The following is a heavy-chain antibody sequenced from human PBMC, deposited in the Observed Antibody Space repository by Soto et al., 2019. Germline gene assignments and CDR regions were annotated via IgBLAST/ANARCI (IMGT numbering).Heavy chain of an antibody. D-gene: IGHD3-10*01. Sequence: EVQLVESGGGLVQPGGSLRLSCAASGFTFSSYWMSWVRQAPGKGLEWVANIKQDGSEKYYVDSVKGRFTLSRDHAKNSLYLQMNSLRAEDTAVYYCARVYYPNHFDYWGQGTLVTVSS. CDR1: GFTFSSYW. J-gene: IGHJ4*02. CDR2: IKQDGSEK. V-gene: IGHV3-7*01. CDR3: ARVYYPNHFDY.